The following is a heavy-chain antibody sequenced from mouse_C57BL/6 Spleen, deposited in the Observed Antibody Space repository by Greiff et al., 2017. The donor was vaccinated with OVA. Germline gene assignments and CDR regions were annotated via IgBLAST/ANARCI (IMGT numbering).Heavy chain of an antibody. CDR3: ARADYGSSHWYVDV. CDR1: GFTFSDYG. J-gene: IGHJ1*03. Sequence: EVKLMESGGGLVKPGGSLKLSCAASGFTFSDYGMHWVRQAPEKGLEWVAYISSGSSTIYYADTVKGRFTISRDNAKNTLFLQMTSLRSEDTAMYYCARADYGSSHWYVDVWGTGTTVTVSS. D-gene: IGHD1-1*01. V-gene: IGHV5-17*01. CDR2: ISSGSSTI.